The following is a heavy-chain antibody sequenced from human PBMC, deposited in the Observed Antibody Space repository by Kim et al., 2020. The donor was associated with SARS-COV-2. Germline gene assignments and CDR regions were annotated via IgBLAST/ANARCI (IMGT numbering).Heavy chain of an antibody. CDR3: ARGPRYVWGSYRLDAFD. J-gene: IGHJ3*02. D-gene: IGHD3-16*02. CDR1: GGSFSGYY. CDR2: INHSGST. Sequence: SETLSLTCAVYGGSFSGYYWSWIRQPPGKGLEWIGEINHSGSTNYNPSLKSRVTISVDTSKNQFSLKLSSVTAADTAVYYCARGPRYVWGSYRLDAFD. V-gene: IGHV4-34*01.